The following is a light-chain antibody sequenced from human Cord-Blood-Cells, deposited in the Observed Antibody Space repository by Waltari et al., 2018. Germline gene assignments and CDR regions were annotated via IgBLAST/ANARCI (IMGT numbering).Light chain of an antibody. CDR3: QQYDNLPFT. CDR1: QDISNY. J-gene: IGKJ4*01. Sequence: DIQMTQSPSSLSASVGDRVTITCQASQDISNYLNWYQQKPEKAPKLLIYDASNLETGVPSRFSGSGSGTDFTFTISSLQPEDIATYYCQQYDNLPFTFGGGTKVEIK. V-gene: IGKV1-33*01. CDR2: DAS.